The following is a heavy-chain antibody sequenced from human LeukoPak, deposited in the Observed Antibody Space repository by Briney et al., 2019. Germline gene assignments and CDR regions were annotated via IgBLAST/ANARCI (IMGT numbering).Heavy chain of an antibody. D-gene: IGHD6-13*01. Sequence: GGSLRPSCAASGFTFSSYSMNWVRQAPGKGLEWVSSISSSSSYIYYADSVRGRFTISRDNAKNSLYLQMNSLRAEDTAVYYCARDSSAAAGDYWGQGTLVTVSS. CDR1: GFTFSSYS. CDR3: ARDSSAAAGDY. J-gene: IGHJ4*02. V-gene: IGHV3-21*01. CDR2: ISSSSSYI.